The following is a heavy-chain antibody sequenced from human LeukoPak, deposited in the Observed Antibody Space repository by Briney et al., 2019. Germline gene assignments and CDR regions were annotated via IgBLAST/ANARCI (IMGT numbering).Heavy chain of an antibody. CDR3: ARRGRDGYNYWFDP. CDR2: IFYTGFT. J-gene: IGHJ5*02. V-gene: IGHV4-59*12. CDR1: DGSISDSY. Sequence: PSETLSLTCTVSDGSISDSYWSWIRQSPGKGLEWIGYIFYTGFTHYNPSLESRVTISVDTSKNQFSLKLSSVTAADTAVYYCARRGRDGYNYWFDPWGQGTLVTVSS. D-gene: IGHD5-24*01.